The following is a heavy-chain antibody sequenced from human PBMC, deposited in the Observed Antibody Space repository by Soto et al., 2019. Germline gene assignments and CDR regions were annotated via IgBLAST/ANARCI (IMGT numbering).Heavy chain of an antibody. V-gene: IGHV4-59*08. Sequence: SETLSLTCTVSGGSISSYYWSWIRQPPGKGLEWIGYIYYSGSTNYNPSLKSRVTISVDTSKNQFSLKLSSVTAADTAVYYCARHPIAGTPFEVLSIWGQGTMVTVSS. J-gene: IGHJ3*02. D-gene: IGHD6-13*01. CDR2: IYYSGST. CDR3: ARHPIAGTPFEVLSI. CDR1: GGSISSYY.